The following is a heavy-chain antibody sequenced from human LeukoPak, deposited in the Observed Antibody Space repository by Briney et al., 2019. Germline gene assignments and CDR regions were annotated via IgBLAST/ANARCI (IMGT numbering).Heavy chain of an antibody. CDR1: GGSTSSDY. CDR2: VYNSGDT. J-gene: IGHJ2*01. D-gene: IGHD3-16*01. CDR3: ARLKLGAYFDL. V-gene: IGHV4-59*08. Sequence: KASETLSLTCTVSGGSTSSDYWSWIRQSPGKGLEWIGYVYNSGDTGKNPSLKSRATILLDTSKNQCSLKLTSVSAADTAVYYCARLKLGAYFDLWGRGTLVTVSS.